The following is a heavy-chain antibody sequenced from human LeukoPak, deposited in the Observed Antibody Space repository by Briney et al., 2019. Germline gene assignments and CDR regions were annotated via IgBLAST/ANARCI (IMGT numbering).Heavy chain of an antibody. CDR2: IYYSGST. CDR1: GGSISSYY. CDR3: ARVRIAVAGTRIGNWFDP. D-gene: IGHD6-19*01. Sequence: SETLSLTCTVSGGSISSYYWSWIRQPAGKGLEWIGYIYYSGSTNYNPSLKSRVTISVDTSKNQFSLKLSSVTAADTAVYYCARVRIAVAGTRIGNWFDPWGQGTLVTVSS. V-gene: IGHV4-59*01. J-gene: IGHJ5*02.